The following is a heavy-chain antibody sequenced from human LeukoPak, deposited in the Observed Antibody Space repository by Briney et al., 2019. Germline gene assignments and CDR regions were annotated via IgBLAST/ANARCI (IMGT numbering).Heavy chain of an antibody. Sequence: SQTLSLTCTVSGGYISSGSYYWSWIRQPAGKGLEWIGRIYTSGSTNYNPSLKSRVTISVDTSKNQFSLKLSSVTAADTAVYYCAGLELTRIAARPTFYYFDYWGQGTLVTVSS. J-gene: IGHJ4*02. V-gene: IGHV4-61*02. CDR2: IYTSGST. CDR1: GGYISSGSYY. D-gene: IGHD6-6*01. CDR3: AGLELTRIAARPTFYYFDY.